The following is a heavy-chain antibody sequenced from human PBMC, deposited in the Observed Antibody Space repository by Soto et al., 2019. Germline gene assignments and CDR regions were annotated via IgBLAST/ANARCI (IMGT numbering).Heavy chain of an antibody. J-gene: IGHJ6*02. Sequence: GESLKISCKGSGYSFTSYWISWVRQMPGKGLEWMGRIDPSDSYTNYSPSFQGHVTISADKSISTAYLQWSSLKASDTAMYYCARPKEGIAPRPDYYYYGMDVWGQGTTVTVSS. D-gene: IGHD6-6*01. CDR2: IDPSDSYT. V-gene: IGHV5-10-1*01. CDR1: GYSFTSYW. CDR3: ARPKEGIAPRPDYYYYGMDV.